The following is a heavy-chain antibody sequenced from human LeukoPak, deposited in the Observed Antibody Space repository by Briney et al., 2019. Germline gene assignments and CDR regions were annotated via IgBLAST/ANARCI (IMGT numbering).Heavy chain of an antibody. CDR3: AAVFRSGYYYYFDY. Sequence: SVKVSCKASGFTFTSSSMQWVRQARGQRLEWIAWIAVGSGNTNYAQKFQGRVSITRDMSTSTAYMELTSLRPEDTALYYCAAVFRSGYYYYFDYWGQGTLVTVSS. D-gene: IGHD3-22*01. J-gene: IGHJ4*02. V-gene: IGHV1-58*02. CDR1: GFTFTSSS. CDR2: IAVGSGNT.